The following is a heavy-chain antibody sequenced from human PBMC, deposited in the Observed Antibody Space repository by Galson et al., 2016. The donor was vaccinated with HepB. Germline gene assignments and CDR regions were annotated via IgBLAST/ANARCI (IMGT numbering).Heavy chain of an antibody. D-gene: IGHD6-19*01. CDR3: LSSGWYIGFDY. V-gene: IGHV3-30*03. J-gene: IGHJ4*02. CDR2: ISFDGSNK. Sequence: SLRLSCAASGFTFTDYGLHWVRQAPGKGLEWVAVISFDGSNKQYADSVKGRFTISRDDSNNTLFLQMNSLRPEDTAVYYCLSSGWYIGFDYWGQGALVIVSS. CDR1: GFTFTDYG.